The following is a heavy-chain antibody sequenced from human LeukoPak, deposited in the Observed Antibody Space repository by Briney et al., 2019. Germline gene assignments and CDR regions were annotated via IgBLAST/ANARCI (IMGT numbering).Heavy chain of an antibody. J-gene: IGHJ4*02. Sequence: SVKVSCKASGGTFSNYAISWVRQAPGQGLEWMGGIIPIFATANYTQKFQGRVTITADESTSTAYMELSSLRSEDTALYYCARGGGSSFEDFDYWGQGTLVTVSS. D-gene: IGHD6-6*01. CDR2: IIPIFATA. CDR3: ARGGGSSFEDFDY. CDR1: GGTFSNYA. V-gene: IGHV1-69*13.